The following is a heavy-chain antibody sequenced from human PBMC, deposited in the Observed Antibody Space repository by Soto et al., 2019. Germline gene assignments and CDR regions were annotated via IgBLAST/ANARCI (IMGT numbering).Heavy chain of an antibody. V-gene: IGHV1-69*06. Sequence: SVKVSCKASGGTFSSYAISWVRQAPGQGLEWMGGIIPIFGTANYAQKFQGRVTITEDKSTSTAYMELSSLRSEDTAVYYCARVRESGYYGPGYFDYWGQGTLVTVSS. J-gene: IGHJ4*02. CDR2: IIPIFGTA. CDR3: ARVRESGYYGPGYFDY. D-gene: IGHD3-22*01. CDR1: GGTFSSYA.